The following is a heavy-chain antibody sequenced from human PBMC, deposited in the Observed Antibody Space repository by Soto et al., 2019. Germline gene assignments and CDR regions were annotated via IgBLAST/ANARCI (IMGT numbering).Heavy chain of an antibody. CDR2: INPSGGST. D-gene: IGHD3-22*01. V-gene: IGHV1-46*01. Sequence: QVQLVQSGAEVKKPGASVKVSCKASGYTFTSYYMHWVRQAPGQGLEWMGIINPSGGSTSYAQKFQGRVNMTRDTSTSTVYMELSSLRSEDTAVYYCAREHYYDSSGYYLDDAFDIWGQGTMVTVSS. CDR1: GYTFTSYY. J-gene: IGHJ3*02. CDR3: AREHYYDSSGYYLDDAFDI.